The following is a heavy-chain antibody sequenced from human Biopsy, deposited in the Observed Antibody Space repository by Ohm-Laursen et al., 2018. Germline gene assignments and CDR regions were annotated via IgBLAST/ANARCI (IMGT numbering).Heavy chain of an antibody. CDR3: ARGPHSGSHSCFDY. Sequence: SVKVSCKASGGTFINYAISWVRQPPGQGLEWMGGIIPMFGTANYAQMFQGRVTISADESTGTSYMELSSLTTEDTAIYYCARGPHSGSHSCFDYWGRGTLVTVSS. CDR1: GGTFINYA. CDR2: IIPMFGTA. J-gene: IGHJ4*02. V-gene: IGHV1-69*13. D-gene: IGHD1-26*01.